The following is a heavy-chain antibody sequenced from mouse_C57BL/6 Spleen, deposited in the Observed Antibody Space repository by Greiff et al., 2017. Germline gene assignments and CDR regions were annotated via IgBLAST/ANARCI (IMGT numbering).Heavy chain of an antibody. CDR3: TLPYYYGSSPYWYFDV. V-gene: IGHV6-6*01. CDR1: GFTFSDAW. CDR2: IRNKANNHAT. D-gene: IGHD1-1*01. J-gene: IGHJ1*03. Sequence: EVKLEESGGGLVQPGGSMKLSCAASGFTFSDAWMDWVRQSPEKGLEWVAEIRNKANNHATYYAESVKGRFTISRDDSKSIVYLQMNSLRAEDTGIYYCTLPYYYGSSPYWYFDVWGTGTTVTVSS.